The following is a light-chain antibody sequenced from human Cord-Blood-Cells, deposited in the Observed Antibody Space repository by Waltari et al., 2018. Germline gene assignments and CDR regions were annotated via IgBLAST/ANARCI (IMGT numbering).Light chain of an antibody. Sequence: DVVMTQSPLSLPVTLGQPASISCRSSQSLVYSDGNTYLNWFPQRPGPPPRRLIYKVSNRDSGVPDRFSGSGSGTDFTLKISRVEAEDVGVYYCMQGTHPYSFGQGTKLEIK. J-gene: IGKJ2*03. CDR3: MQGTHPYS. CDR2: KVS. CDR1: QSLVYSDGNTY. V-gene: IGKV2-30*01.